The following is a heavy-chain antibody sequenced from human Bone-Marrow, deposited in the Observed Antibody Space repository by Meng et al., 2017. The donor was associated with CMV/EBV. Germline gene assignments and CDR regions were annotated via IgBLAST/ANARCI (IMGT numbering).Heavy chain of an antibody. CDR1: GYTFTGYY. CDR2: INPSGGST. J-gene: IGHJ5*02. D-gene: IGHD3-3*01. Sequence: ASVKVSCKASGYTFTGYYMHWVRQAPGQGLEWMGIINPSGGSTSYAQKFQGRVTMTRDTSTSTVYMGLSSLRSEDTAVYYCARTHYDFWSGTNNWFDPWGQGTLVTVSS. CDR3: ARTHYDFWSGTNNWFDP. V-gene: IGHV1-46*01.